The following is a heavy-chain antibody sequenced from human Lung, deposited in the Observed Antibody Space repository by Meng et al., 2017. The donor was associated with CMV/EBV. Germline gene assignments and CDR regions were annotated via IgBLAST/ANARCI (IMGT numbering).Heavy chain of an antibody. Sequence: GGSXRLSCEGSGFIFGDFWMNWVRQAPGKGLEWVASIEKDRREKFYVDSVKGRFTISRDNAKNTLYLQMNSLRDDDTAVYYCFMGHYSGAWGQGTPVTVAS. CDR1: GFIFGDFW. J-gene: IGHJ5*02. V-gene: IGHV3-7*01. D-gene: IGHD2-21*01. CDR2: IEKDRREK. CDR3: FMGHYSGA.